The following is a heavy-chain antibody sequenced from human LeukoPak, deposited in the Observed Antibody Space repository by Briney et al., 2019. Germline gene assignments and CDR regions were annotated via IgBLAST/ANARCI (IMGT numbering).Heavy chain of an antibody. CDR2: ISYDGSNK. Sequence: PGGSLRLSCAASGFTFSSYGMHWVRQAPGKGLEWVAVISYDGSNKYYADSVKGRFTISRDNSKNTLYLQMNSLRAEDTAIYYCARDKGVVGTLAPWGQGTLVTVSS. V-gene: IGHV3-30*03. CDR1: GFTFSSYG. J-gene: IGHJ5*02. CDR3: ARDKGVVGTLAP. D-gene: IGHD1-26*01.